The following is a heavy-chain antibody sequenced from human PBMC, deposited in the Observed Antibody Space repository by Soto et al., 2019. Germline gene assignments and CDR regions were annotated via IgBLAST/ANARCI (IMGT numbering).Heavy chain of an antibody. CDR2: IYYSGST. J-gene: IGHJ6*02. V-gene: IGHV4-59*01. CDR3: ARAPSYCISTSCYGYYYGMAV. CDR1: GGSISRYY. D-gene: IGHD2-2*01. Sequence: SETLSLNCPVAGGSISRYYSCYIQQPPGKGLEWIGYIYYSGSTYYNPSLKSRVTISVDTSKNQFSLKLSSVTAADTAVYYCARAPSYCISTSCYGYYYGMAVWGQGTTVTAP.